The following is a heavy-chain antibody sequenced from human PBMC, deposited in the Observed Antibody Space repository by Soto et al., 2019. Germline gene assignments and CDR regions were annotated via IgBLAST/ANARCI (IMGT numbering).Heavy chain of an antibody. CDR1: GGSISNFY. CDR3: ARHKAAGSDRGGMDV. Sequence: QVQLQESGPGLVKPSETLSLTCTVSGGSISNFYWTWIRQPPGKGLEWIGNVHYSGNTNYNPSLKSRVTTSVDPAKNQLSLNLSSVTAADTAVYYCARHKAAGSDRGGMDVWGHGTTVTVSS. D-gene: IGHD6-25*01. CDR2: VHYSGNT. J-gene: IGHJ6*02. V-gene: IGHV4-59*08.